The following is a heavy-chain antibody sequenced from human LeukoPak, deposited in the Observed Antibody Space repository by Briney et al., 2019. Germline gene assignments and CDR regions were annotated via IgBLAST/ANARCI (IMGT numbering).Heavy chain of an antibody. Sequence: ASVKVSCKASGYTFTSYDINWVRQATGQGLEWMGWMNPNSGNTGYAQKFQGRVTMTRNTSISTAYMELSSLRSEDTAVYYCAGGNRPWGSGDYWGQGTLVTVSS. J-gene: IGHJ4*02. D-gene: IGHD3-16*01. CDR3: AGGNRPWGSGDY. V-gene: IGHV1-8*01. CDR2: MNPNSGNT. CDR1: GYTFTSYD.